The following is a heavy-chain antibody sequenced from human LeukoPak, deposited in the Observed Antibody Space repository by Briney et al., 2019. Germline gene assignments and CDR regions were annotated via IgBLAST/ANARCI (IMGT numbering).Heavy chain of an antibody. D-gene: IGHD3-3*01. Sequence: GRSLRLSCAASGFTFSSYAMHWVRQAPGKGLEWVAVISYDGSNKYYADSVKGRFTISRDNAKNSLYLQMNSLRAEDTAVYYCARGPAPITIFGVVTEFDYWGQGTLVTVSS. CDR2: ISYDGSNK. J-gene: IGHJ4*02. V-gene: IGHV3-30-3*01. CDR3: ARGPAPITIFGVVTEFDY. CDR1: GFTFSSYA.